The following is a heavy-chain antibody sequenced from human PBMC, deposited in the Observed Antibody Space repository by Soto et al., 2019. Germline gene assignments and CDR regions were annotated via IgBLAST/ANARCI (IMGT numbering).Heavy chain of an antibody. CDR1: GYTFTSYA. CDR3: ATPIVAFY. J-gene: IGHJ4*02. V-gene: IGHV1-3*01. D-gene: IGHD5-12*01. Sequence: QVQLVQSGAEVKKPGASVKVSCKASGYTFTSYAIHWVRQAPEQRLEWMGWINAGNGNTKYSQKFQGRVIITRDTSAGTAYMELRSLRSEDTAVYYCATPIVAFYWGQGTLVTVSS. CDR2: INAGNGNT.